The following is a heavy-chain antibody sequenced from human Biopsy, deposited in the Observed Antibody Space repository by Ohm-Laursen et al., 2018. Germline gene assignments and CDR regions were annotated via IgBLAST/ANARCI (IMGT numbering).Heavy chain of an antibody. CDR1: GGSVSDSFHF. CDR2: VYYSGTT. Sequence: TLSLTCTVSGGSVSDSFHFWSWIRQPPGKGLEWIGDVYYSGTTNYNPSLKSRLTISVDTSKNQFSLNLNSVTAADTAVYFCARDVKRYCSGTSCYSGYFGMDVWGQGTKVTVSS. CDR3: ARDVKRYCSGTSCYSGYFGMDV. D-gene: IGHD2-2*01. J-gene: IGHJ6*02. V-gene: IGHV4-61*01.